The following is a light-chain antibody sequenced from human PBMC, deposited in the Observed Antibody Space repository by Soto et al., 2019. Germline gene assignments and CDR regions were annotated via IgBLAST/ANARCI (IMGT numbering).Light chain of an antibody. J-gene: IGKJ2*01. CDR1: QSISSW. Sequence: DIQMTQSPSTLSASVGDRVTITGRASQSISSWLAWYQQKPGKAPKLLIYDASSLESGVPSRFSGSGSGTEFTLTISSLQPDAFATYYCQQYNSYSPYTFGQGTKLEIK. CDR2: DAS. V-gene: IGKV1-5*01. CDR3: QQYNSYSPYT.